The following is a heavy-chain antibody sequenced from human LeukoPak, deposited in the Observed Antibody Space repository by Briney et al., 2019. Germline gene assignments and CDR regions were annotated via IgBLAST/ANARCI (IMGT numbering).Heavy chain of an antibody. CDR1: GFTFSSYW. V-gene: IGHV3-15*07. CDR2: IKSKTDGGTT. D-gene: IGHD3-22*01. CDR3: STTYYYDSSEGY. Sequence: GGSLRLSCAASGFTFSSYWMHWVRQAPGKGLEWVGRIKSKTDGGTTDYAAPVKGRFTISRDDSKNTLYLQMNSLKTEDTAVYYSSTTYYYDSSEGYWGQGTLVTVSS. J-gene: IGHJ4*02.